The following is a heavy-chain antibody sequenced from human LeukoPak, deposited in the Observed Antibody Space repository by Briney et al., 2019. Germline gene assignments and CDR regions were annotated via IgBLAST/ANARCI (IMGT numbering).Heavy chain of an antibody. CDR2: ISPNDGNT. CDR3: ARAPPGVAAGMVDY. CDR1: SYSFTSYG. V-gene: IGHV1-18*01. J-gene: IGHJ4*02. Sequence: ASVKVSCKASSYSFTSYGIIWVRQAPGQGLEWMGWISPNDGNTIYVQKLQGRVTMTTDTSTSTAYMDLRSLRSDDTAVYYCARAPPGVAAGMVDYWGQGTLVTVSS. D-gene: IGHD6-13*01.